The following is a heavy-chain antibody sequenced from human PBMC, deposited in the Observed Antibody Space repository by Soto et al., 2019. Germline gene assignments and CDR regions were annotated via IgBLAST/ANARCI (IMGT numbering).Heavy chain of an antibody. D-gene: IGHD2-8*01. CDR1: GYSFTDYH. CDR3: ARGHSTDCSNGVCSFFSHHEVDV. Sequence: SVKVSCKASGYSFTDYHIHWVRQAPGQGLEWLGRINPKSGGTSTAQKFQGWVTMTRDRSISTVYMELTRLRSDDTAVYFCARGHSTDCSNGVCSFFSHHEVDVWGQGNTVTVSS. V-gene: IGHV1-2*04. J-gene: IGHJ6*02. CDR2: INPKSGGT.